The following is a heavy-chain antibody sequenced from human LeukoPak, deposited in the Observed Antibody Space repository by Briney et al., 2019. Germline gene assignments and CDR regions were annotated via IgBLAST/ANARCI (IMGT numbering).Heavy chain of an antibody. CDR1: GGTFSSYA. D-gene: IGHD2-15*01. V-gene: IGHV1-69*04. CDR2: IILILGIA. Sequence: SVKVSCKASGGTFSSYAISWVRQAPGQGLEWMGRIILILGIANYAQKFQGRVTITADKSTSTAYMELSSLRSEDTAVYYCARERKDIVTLAYWGQGTLVTVSS. J-gene: IGHJ4*02. CDR3: ARERKDIVTLAY.